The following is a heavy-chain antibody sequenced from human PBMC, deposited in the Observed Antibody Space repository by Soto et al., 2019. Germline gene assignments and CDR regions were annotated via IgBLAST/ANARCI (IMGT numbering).Heavy chain of an antibody. J-gene: IGHJ6*02. CDR3: ATLMHFGSGIYFRHYYYGRDV. CDR2: LDPEDGEA. V-gene: IGHV1-24*01. D-gene: IGHD3-10*01. CDR1: GYTLTDLS. Sequence: ASVKVSCKVSGYTLTDLSIHWVRQAPGKGLEWMGGLDPEDGEAIYAQKFQGRVNMTEDTSTDTAYMDLSNLRSDDAAVYYCATLMHFGSGIYFRHYYYGRDVWGQGTTVTVSS.